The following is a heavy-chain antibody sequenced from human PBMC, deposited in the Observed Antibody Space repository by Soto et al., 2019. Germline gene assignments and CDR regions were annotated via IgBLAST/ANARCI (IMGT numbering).Heavy chain of an antibody. D-gene: IGHD3-10*01. CDR3: AKDSWFGELLWFDY. J-gene: IGHJ4*02. V-gene: IGHV3-9*01. CDR2: ISWNSGSI. Sequence: GGSLRLSCAASGFTFDDYAMHWVRQAPGKGLEWVSGISWNSGSIGYADSVKGRFTISRDNAKNSLYLQMNSLRAEDTALYYCAKDSWFGELLWFDYWGQGTLVTVSS. CDR1: GFTFDDYA.